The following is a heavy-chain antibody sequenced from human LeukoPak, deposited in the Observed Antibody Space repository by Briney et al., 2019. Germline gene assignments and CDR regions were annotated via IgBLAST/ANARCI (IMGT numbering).Heavy chain of an antibody. J-gene: IGHJ4*02. CDR1: GGSFSGYY. Sequence: SETLSLTCAVYGGSFSGYYWSWIRQPPGEGLEWLGEINHSGSTNYNPSLKSRVTISVDTSKNQFSLKLSSVTAADTAVYYCARFYYYDSSGYYWVAFDYWGQGTLVTVSS. CDR3: ARFYYYDSSGYYWVAFDY. CDR2: INHSGST. V-gene: IGHV4-34*01. D-gene: IGHD3-22*01.